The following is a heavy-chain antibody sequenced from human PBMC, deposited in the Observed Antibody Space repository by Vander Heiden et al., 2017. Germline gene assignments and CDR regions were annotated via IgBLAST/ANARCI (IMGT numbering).Heavy chain of an antibody. V-gene: IGHV3-23*01. CDR1: GFTFSSYA. Sequence: EVPLLESGGGLVQPGGSLRLSCAASGFTFSSYAMSWVRQAPGKGLEWVLAIGGSGFNTYYADSVKGRFTSSRDNSKNTLYLQMNSLRAEDTAIYYCAKGLMDYATYYFGLDVWGQGTTVTVSS. D-gene: IGHD2-8*01. CDR2: IGGSGFNT. CDR3: AKGLMDYATYYFGLDV. J-gene: IGHJ6*02.